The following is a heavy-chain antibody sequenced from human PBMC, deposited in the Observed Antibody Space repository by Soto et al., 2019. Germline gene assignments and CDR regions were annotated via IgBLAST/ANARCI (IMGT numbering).Heavy chain of an antibody. CDR2: IYPGDSDT. CDR3: ARRDGYCSSTSCYAKFDY. D-gene: IGHD2-2*01. J-gene: IGHJ4*02. CDR1: GYSFTSYW. V-gene: IGHV5-51*01. Sequence: LGESLKISCKGSGYSFTSYWIGWVRQMPGKGLEWMGIIYPGDSDTRYSPSFQGQVTISADKSISTAYLQWSSLKASDTAMYYCARRDGYCSSTSCYAKFDYWGQGTLVTVSS.